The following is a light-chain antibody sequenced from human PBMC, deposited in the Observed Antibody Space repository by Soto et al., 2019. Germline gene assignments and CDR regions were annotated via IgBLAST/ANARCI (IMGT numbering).Light chain of an antibody. CDR3: QQSYGTPIT. CDR1: QTINNN. CDR2: GAS. V-gene: IGKV3-15*01. J-gene: IGKJ5*01. Sequence: VMTQAPATLSVSPGERATLSCRASQTINNNVAWYQLKDGQVPRLVIYGASTRATDIPARFSGSGSGTEFTLTITSLQPEDFATYYCQQSYGTPITFGQGTRLEIK.